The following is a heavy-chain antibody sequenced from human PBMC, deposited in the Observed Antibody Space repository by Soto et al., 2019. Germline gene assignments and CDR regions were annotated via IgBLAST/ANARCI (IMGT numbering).Heavy chain of an antibody. J-gene: IGHJ4*02. Sequence: SETLSLTCSVSGGSIISYYWSWIRQPAGKGLEWIGRIYTSGSTNYNPSLKSRVTMSVDTSKNQFSLKLSSVTAADTAVYYCARGGYYDFWSGYPTTYYFDYWGQGTLVTVSS. CDR3: ARGGYYDFWSGYPTTYYFDY. CDR2: IYTSGST. CDR1: GGSIISYY. D-gene: IGHD3-3*01. V-gene: IGHV4-4*07.